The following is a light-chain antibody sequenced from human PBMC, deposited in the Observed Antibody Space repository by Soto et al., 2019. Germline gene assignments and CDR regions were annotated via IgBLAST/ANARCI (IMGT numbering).Light chain of an antibody. CDR3: HQRSDWPST. V-gene: IGKV3-11*01. CDR1: QSVRSY. CDR2: DAS. Sequence: EIVLTQSPATLYLSPGDRATLSCRASQSVRSYLAWYQQKPGQAPRLLIYDASNRATGIPARFSGSGSGTDFTLTITSLEPEDFAVYYCHQRSDWPSTFGGGTKVEIK. J-gene: IGKJ4*01.